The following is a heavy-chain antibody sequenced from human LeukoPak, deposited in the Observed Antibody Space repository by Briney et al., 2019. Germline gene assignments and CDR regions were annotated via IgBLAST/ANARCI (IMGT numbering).Heavy chain of an antibody. J-gene: IGHJ4*02. CDR1: GGSFSGYY. V-gene: IGHV4-34*01. CDR2: INHSGST. Sequence: KSSETLSLTCAVYGGSFSGYYWSWIRQPPGKGLEWIGEINHSGSTNYNPSLKSRVTISVDTSKNQFSLKLSSVTAADTAVYYCARGNGWELLEVRYYFDYWGQGTLVTVSS. CDR3: ARGNGWELLEVRYYFDY. D-gene: IGHD1-26*01.